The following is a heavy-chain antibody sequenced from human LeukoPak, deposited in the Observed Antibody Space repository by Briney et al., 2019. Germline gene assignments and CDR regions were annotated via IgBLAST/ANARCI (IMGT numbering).Heavy chain of an antibody. J-gene: IGHJ4*02. Sequence: GGSLRLSCAASGFTFSSYSMNWVRQAPGKGLEWVSSISSSSSYIYYADSVKGRFTISRDNSKNTLYLQMNSLRAEDTAVYYCASLGGDYDYVWGSYRPPDYFDYWGQGTLVTVSS. CDR2: ISSSSSYI. V-gene: IGHV3-21*04. D-gene: IGHD3-16*02. CDR1: GFTFSSYS. CDR3: ASLGGDYDYVWGSYRPPDYFDY.